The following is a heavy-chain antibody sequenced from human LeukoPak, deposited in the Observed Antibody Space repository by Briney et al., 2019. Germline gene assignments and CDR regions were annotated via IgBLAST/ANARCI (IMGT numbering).Heavy chain of an antibody. Sequence: GGSLRLSCAASGFTFSSYSMNWVRQTSGKRLEWVSYITGSSDTIYYADSVKGRFTISRDNARNSLFLQMNSLRAEDTAVYYCTTAKNDHWGQGTLVTVFS. CDR2: ITGSSDTI. V-gene: IGHV3-48*01. CDR3: TTAKNDH. J-gene: IGHJ4*02. CDR1: GFTFSSYS.